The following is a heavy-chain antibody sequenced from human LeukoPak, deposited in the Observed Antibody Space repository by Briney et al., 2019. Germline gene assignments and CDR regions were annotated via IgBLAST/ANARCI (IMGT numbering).Heavy chain of an antibody. CDR3: ARNLRDGSGIYYNF. J-gene: IGHJ4*02. CDR2: ISAYNGNT. D-gene: IGHD3-10*01. CDR1: VYTFTSYG. V-gene: IGHV1-18*01. Sequence: ASVKVSCKASVYTFTSYGISWVRHAPGQGLEWMGWISAYNGNTNHAQKLQGRVTMTTDTSTSTAYMELRSPRSDDTGVYYCARNLRDGSGIYYNFWGQGTLVTVSS.